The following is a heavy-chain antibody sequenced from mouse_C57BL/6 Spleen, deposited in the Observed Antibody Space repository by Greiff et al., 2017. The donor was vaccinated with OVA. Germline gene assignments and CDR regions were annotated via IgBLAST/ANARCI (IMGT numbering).Heavy chain of an antibody. J-gene: IGHJ3*01. V-gene: IGHV1-53*01. CDR2: INPSNGGT. CDR3: ARGEHLLSPAWFVY. Sequence: QVQLQQSGTELVKPGASVKLSCKASGYTFTSYWMHWVKQRPGQGLEWIGNINPSNGGTNYNEKFKSKATLTVDKSSSTAYMQLSSLTSEDSAVYYCARGEHLLSPAWFVYWGQGTLVTVSA. CDR1: GYTFTSYW. D-gene: IGHD2-1*01.